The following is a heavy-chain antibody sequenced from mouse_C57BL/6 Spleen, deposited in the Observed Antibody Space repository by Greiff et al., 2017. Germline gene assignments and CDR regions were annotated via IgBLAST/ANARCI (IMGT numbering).Heavy chain of an antibody. CDR3: ARPDDYNAMDY. V-gene: IGHV5-17*01. Sequence: EVQVVESGAGLVKPGGSLKLSCAASGFTFSDYGMHWVRQAPEQGLEWVAYISSGSSTIYYADTVKGRSTISRENAKNTRFLKMTSRRSEDTAVDYCARPDDYNAMDYWGQGTSVTGSS. CDR2: ISSGSSTI. CDR1: GFTFSDYG. J-gene: IGHJ4*01.